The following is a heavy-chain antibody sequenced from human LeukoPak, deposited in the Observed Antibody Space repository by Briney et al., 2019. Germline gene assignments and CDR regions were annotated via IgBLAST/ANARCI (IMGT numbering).Heavy chain of an antibody. CDR2: INPNDGDT. V-gene: IGHV1-2*02. CDR3: ARANFLYCSSSTCLFDY. Sequence: ASVKVSCKASGYTFTDCYMHCVRQAPGQGFEWIGWINPNDGDTNYAQKFQGRVTMTRETSISTAHMEVSRLRSDDTAVYYCARANFLYCSSSTCLFDYWGQGTLVTVSS. CDR1: GYTFTDCY. J-gene: IGHJ4*02. D-gene: IGHD2-2*01.